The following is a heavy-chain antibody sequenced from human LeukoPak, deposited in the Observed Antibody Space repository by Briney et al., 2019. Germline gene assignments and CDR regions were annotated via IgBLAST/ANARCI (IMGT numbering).Heavy chain of an antibody. V-gene: IGHV1-69*06. J-gene: IGHJ4*02. CDR2: IIPIFGTA. D-gene: IGHD5-18*01. CDR1: GGTFSSYA. CDR3: AREGGYSYGYYFDY. Sequence: GSSVKVSCKASGGTFSSYAISWVRQAPGQGLEWMGGIIPIFGTANYAQKFQGRVTITADKSTSTAYMELSSLRSKDTAVYYCAREGGYSYGYYFDYWGQGTLVTVSS.